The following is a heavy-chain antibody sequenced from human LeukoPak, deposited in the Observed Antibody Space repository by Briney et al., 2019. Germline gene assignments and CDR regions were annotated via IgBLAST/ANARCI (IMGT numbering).Heavy chain of an antibody. CDR3: ARDRTVTTVGPNWFDP. D-gene: IGHD4-17*01. J-gene: IGHJ5*02. CDR2: ITGNGATT. CDR1: GFSFSNYG. Sequence: GGTQRLSCAASGFSFSNYGMNWVPGAPGKGLEWVSGITGNGATTYYADSVKGRFTISRDNSKNTLYLQMNSLRAEDTAVYYCARDRTVTTVGPNWFDPWGQGTLVTVSS. V-gene: IGHV3-23*01.